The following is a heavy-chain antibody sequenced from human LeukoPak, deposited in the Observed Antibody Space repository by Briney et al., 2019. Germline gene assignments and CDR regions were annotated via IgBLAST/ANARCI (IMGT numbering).Heavy chain of an antibody. D-gene: IGHD1-7*01. J-gene: IGHJ6*03. CDR2: IIPISGTA. V-gene: IGHV1-69*05. CDR1: GGTFSSYA. Sequence: SVMVSSKASGGTFSSYAISWVGQAPGQGLEWMGGIIPISGTANYAQKFQARVTITTDESTSTAYMELSSLRSEDTAVYYCAVNNWNYMLDYYYYMDVWGKGTTVTVSS. CDR3: AVNNWNYMLDYYYYMDV.